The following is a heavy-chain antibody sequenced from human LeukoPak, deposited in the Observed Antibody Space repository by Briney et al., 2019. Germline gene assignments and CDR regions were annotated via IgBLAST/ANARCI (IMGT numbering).Heavy chain of an antibody. CDR1: GYTFTTYD. CDR3: ARGVPGGFDI. J-gene: IGHJ3*02. D-gene: IGHD3-10*01. V-gene: IGHV1-3*01. CDR2: INAGNSNT. Sequence: ASVKVSCKASGYTFTTYDMHWVRQAPGQRLEWMGWINAGNSNTKQSQKFQGRVTITRDTSASTAYMNLSGLRSEDTAVYYCARGVPGGFDIWGQGTMVTVSS.